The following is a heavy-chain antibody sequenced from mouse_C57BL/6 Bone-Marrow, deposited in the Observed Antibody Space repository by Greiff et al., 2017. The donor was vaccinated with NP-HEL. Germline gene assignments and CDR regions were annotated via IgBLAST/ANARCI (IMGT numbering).Heavy chain of an antibody. J-gene: IGHJ1*03. CDR2: IYPRDGST. CDR3: ARSSTVVDWYFDV. D-gene: IGHD1-1*01. Sequence: VQLQQSGPELVKPGASVKLSCKASGYTFTSYDINWVKQRPGQGLEWIGWIYPRDGSTKYNAKFKGKATLTVATSSSTAYMELHSLTSEDSAVYFCARSSTVVDWYFDVWGTGTTVTVSS. CDR1: GYTFTSYD. V-gene: IGHV1-85*01.